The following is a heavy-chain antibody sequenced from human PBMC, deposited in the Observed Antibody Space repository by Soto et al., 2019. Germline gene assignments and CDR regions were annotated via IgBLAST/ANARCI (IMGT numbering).Heavy chain of an antibody. Sequence: QLQLQESGSGLVRPSQTLSLTCAVSGGSISSGGYSWNWIRQPPEKGLEWIGYLYYSGSTLYNPSLQSRLAISVDKSKTQFSLKLSSVTAADTAVYYCARDQLEGNWFDPWGQGTPVTVSS. D-gene: IGHD1-1*01. CDR2: LYYSGST. CDR3: ARDQLEGNWFDP. V-gene: IGHV4-30-2*01. CDR1: GGSISSGGYS. J-gene: IGHJ5*02.